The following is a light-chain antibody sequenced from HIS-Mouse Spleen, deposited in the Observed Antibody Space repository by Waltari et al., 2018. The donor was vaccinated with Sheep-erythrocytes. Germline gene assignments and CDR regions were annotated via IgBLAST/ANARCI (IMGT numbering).Light chain of an antibody. CDR2: EVS. V-gene: IGLV2-8*01. Sequence: QSALTQPPSASGSPGQSVTISCTGTSRYVGGYNYVSWYQHHPGKAPKRMIYEVSKRPSGVPDRVSGSKSGNTASLTVSGLQAEDEADYYCSSYAGSNNWVFGGGTKLTVL. CDR1: SRYVGGYNY. CDR3: SSYAGSNNWV. J-gene: IGLJ3*02.